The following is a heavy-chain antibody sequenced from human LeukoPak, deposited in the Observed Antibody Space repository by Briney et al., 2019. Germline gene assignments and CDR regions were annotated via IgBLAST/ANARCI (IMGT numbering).Heavy chain of an antibody. CDR3: AKKSPDSSGNPAYD. CDR2: ISRSGTET. Sequence: GGSLRLSCAASGFIVSSNYMSWVRQAPGKGLEWVSVISRSGTETYHADSVRGQFTISRDNAKNTLYLQMNSLRAEDTAVYYCAKKSPDSSGNPAYDWGQGTLVTVSS. V-gene: IGHV3-53*01. J-gene: IGHJ4*02. CDR1: GFIVSSNY. D-gene: IGHD4-23*01.